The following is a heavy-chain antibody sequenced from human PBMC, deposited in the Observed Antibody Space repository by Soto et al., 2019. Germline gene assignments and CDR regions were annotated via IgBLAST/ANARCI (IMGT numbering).Heavy chain of an antibody. CDR2: LSSSSSTI. V-gene: IGHV3-48*01. CDR1: GFTFSSYS. CDR3: ARTPGRAYYFDY. J-gene: IGHJ4*02. D-gene: IGHD2-15*01. Sequence: EVQLVESGGGLVQPGGSLRLSCAASGFTFSSYSMDWVRQAPGKGLEWVSYLSSSSSTIYYADSVKGRSTISRDNAKNSLYPQMNSLRAEDTTVYYCARTPGRAYYFDYWGQGPLVTVSS.